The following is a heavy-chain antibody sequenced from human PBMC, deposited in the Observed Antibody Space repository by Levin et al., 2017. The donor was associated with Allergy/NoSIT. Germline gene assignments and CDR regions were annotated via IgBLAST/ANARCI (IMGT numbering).Heavy chain of an antibody. CDR3: AKSWAMRWYFDL. Sequence: GGSLRLSCAASGFTFSSYGMHWVRQAPGKGLEWVAVISYDGSNKYYADSVKGRFTISRDNSKNTLYLQMNSLRAEDTAVYYCAKSWAMRWYFDLWGRGTLVTVSS. J-gene: IGHJ2*01. V-gene: IGHV3-30*18. CDR2: ISYDGSNK. D-gene: IGHD2-2*01. CDR1: GFTFSSYG.